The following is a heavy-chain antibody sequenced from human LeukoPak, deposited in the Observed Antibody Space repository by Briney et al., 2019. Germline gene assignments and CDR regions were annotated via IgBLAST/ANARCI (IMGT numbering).Heavy chain of an antibody. D-gene: IGHD4-17*01. CDR2: ISGSGGST. J-gene: IGHJ4*02. Sequence: GGSLRLSCAASGFTFSSYAMSWVRQAPGKGLEWVSAISGSGGSTYYADSVKGRFTISRDNSKNTLYLQMNSLRAEDAAVYYCAKDRRRTTVTLFDYWGQGTLVTVSS. V-gene: IGHV3-23*01. CDR1: GFTFSSYA. CDR3: AKDRRRTTVTLFDY.